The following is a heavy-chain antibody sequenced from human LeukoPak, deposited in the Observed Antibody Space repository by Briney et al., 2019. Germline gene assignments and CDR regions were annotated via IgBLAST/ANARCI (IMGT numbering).Heavy chain of an antibody. D-gene: IGHD4-17*01. CDR1: GFTFSSYS. J-gene: IGHJ4*02. Sequence: GGSLRLSCAASGFTFSSYSMNWVRQAPGKGLEWVSSISSSSSYIYYADSVKGRFTISRDNAKNSLYLQMNSLRAEDTAVYYCARAPDYGDYEDYWGQGTLVTVSS. V-gene: IGHV3-21*01. CDR3: ARAPDYGDYEDY. CDR2: ISSSSSYI.